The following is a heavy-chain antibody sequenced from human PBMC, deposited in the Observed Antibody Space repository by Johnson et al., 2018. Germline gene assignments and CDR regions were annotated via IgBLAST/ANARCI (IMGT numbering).Heavy chain of an antibody. Sequence: QVQLGESGAEVKKPGSSVKVSCKASGCTFSSYAISWVRQAPGQGLEWMGGIIPIFGTANYAQKFQGRVTVTADESKSTAYMELSSRRSEDTAGYYCTTVVHDYGDYGYYGMDVWGQGTTVTVSS. V-gene: IGHV1-69*01. J-gene: IGHJ6*02. CDR2: IIPIFGTA. D-gene: IGHD4-17*01. CDR3: TTVVHDYGDYGYYGMDV. CDR1: GCTFSSYA.